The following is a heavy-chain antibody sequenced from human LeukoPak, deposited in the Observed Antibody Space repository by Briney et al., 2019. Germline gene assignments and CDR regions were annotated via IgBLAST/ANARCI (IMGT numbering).Heavy chain of an antibody. CDR2: IWYDGSNK. CDR1: GFTFSSYG. V-gene: IGHV3-33*06. Sequence: GGSLRLSCAASGFTFSSYGMHWVRQAPGKGLEWVAVIWYDGSNKYYADSVKGRFTISRDNSKNTLYLQMNSLRAEDTAVYYCAKDQDVAAAGTWGSIDYWGQGTLVTVSS. J-gene: IGHJ4*02. D-gene: IGHD6-13*01. CDR3: AKDQDVAAAGTWGSIDY.